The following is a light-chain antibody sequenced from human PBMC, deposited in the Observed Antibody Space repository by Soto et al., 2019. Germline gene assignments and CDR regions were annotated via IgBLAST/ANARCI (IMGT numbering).Light chain of an antibody. Sequence: QSALTQPASVSGSPGQSITISFTGTSSDVGSYNLVSWYQQHPGKAPKLMIYEVTTRPSGVSNRFSGSKSGNTASLTISGLQAEDETDYHCCSFASSSTFVLFGGGTKLTVL. V-gene: IGLV2-23*02. CDR2: EVT. CDR3: CSFASSSTFVL. CDR1: SSDVGSYNL. J-gene: IGLJ2*01.